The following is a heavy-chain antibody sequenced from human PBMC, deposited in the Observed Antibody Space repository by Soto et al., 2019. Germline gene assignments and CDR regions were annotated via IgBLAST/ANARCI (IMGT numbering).Heavy chain of an antibody. V-gene: IGHV4-4*02. Sequence: QVQLQESGPGLVKPSGTLSLTCAVSGGSISSSNWWSWVRQPPGKGLEWIGEIYHSGSTNYNPSRKSRVTISEDKPKNQYALKLSAVTAADTAVYYCARGRRYSSGWYHFDYWGQGTLVTVSS. CDR3: ARGRRYSSGWYHFDY. CDR1: GGSISSSNW. CDR2: IYHSGST. D-gene: IGHD6-19*01. J-gene: IGHJ4*02.